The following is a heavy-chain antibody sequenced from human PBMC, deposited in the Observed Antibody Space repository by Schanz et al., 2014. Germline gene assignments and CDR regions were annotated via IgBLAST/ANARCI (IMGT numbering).Heavy chain of an antibody. CDR3: ARGLIAAAGGAFDY. V-gene: IGHV3-23*04. Sequence: EVQLAESGGGLVQSGGSLRLSCAASGFTFSSYAMSWVRQAPGKGLEWVSTIGTSGGTNYAESVKGRFTISRDNSKNTLYLQMNSLRAEDTAVYFCARGLIAAAGGAFDYWGQGTLVAVSA. CDR2: IGTSGGT. CDR1: GFTFSSYA. J-gene: IGHJ4*02. D-gene: IGHD6-13*01.